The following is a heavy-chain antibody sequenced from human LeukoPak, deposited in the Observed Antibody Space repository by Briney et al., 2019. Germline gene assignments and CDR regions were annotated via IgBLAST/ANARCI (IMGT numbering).Heavy chain of an antibody. Sequence: GSLRLSCAASGFTLRSYTMNWVRQAPGKGLEWVSSIGISSNKIYYADSVKGRFIISRDNAKNSVYLQMNSLRAEDTAVYYCARDQIVDPRLAVAGTYGDAFDIWGQGTMVTVSS. J-gene: IGHJ3*02. CDR2: IGISSNKI. CDR1: GFTLRSYT. D-gene: IGHD6-19*01. V-gene: IGHV3-21*01. CDR3: ARDQIVDPRLAVAGTYGDAFDI.